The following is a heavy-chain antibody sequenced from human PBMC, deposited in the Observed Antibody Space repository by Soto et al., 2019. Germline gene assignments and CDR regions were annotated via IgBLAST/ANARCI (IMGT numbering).Heavy chain of an antibody. CDR1: GFTFSSYA. J-gene: IGHJ4*02. D-gene: IGHD3-22*01. V-gene: IGHV3-23*01. Sequence: GGSLRLSXAASGFTFSSYAMSWVRQAPGKGLEWVSAISGSGGSTYYADSVKGRFTISRDNSKNTLYLQMNSLRAEDTAVYYCAKDLITMIVVPGPNDYWGQGTLVTVSS. CDR3: AKDLITMIVVPGPNDY. CDR2: ISGSGGST.